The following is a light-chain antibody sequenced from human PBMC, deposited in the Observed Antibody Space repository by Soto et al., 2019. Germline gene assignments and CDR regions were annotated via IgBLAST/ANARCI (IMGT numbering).Light chain of an antibody. Sequence: TQSPATLSLSPGERATLSCRASQSVSSYLAWYQQKPGKAPKLLIYDASSLESGVPSRFSGSGSGTEFTLTISSLQPDDFATYYCQQYNSYSPDTFGQGTKLEIK. CDR3: QQYNSYSPDT. J-gene: IGKJ2*01. V-gene: IGKV1-5*01. CDR2: DAS. CDR1: QSVSSY.